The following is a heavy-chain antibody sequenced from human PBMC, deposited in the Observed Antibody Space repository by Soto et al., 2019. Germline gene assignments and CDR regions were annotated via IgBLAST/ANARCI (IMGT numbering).Heavy chain of an antibody. V-gene: IGHV3-33*01. D-gene: IGHD4-17*01. CDR1: GFSFRSYG. Sequence: PGGSLSLSCAASGFSFRSYGMHWVRQAPGKGLGWVAVVWNDGSNKYYADSVKGRFTISRDNSKNTLYLQMNNLRAEDTAIYYCARDLDLYGDSCFDYWGQGTLVTVSS. J-gene: IGHJ4*02. CDR2: VWNDGSNK. CDR3: ARDLDLYGDSCFDY.